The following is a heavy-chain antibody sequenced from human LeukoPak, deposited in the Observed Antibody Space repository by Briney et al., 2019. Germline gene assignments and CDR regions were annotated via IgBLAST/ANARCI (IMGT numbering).Heavy chain of an antibody. Sequence: NPSETLSLTCTVSGGSISSYYWSWIRQPAGKGLEWIGRIYTSGSTNYNPSLKSRVTMSVDTSKNQFSLKLSSVTAADTAVYYCARDGMVRGVIKLSDYWGQGTLVTVSS. CDR3: ARDGMVRGVIKLSDY. J-gene: IGHJ4*02. CDR1: GGSISSYY. D-gene: IGHD3-10*01. V-gene: IGHV4-4*07. CDR2: IYTSGST.